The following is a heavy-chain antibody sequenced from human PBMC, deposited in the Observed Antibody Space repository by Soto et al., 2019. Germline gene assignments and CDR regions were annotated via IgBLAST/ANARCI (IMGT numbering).Heavy chain of an antibody. CDR3: ARDPYSSFVDTAMVAPLDY. Sequence: GASVKVSCKSSGYTFTSYGISWVRQAPGQGLEWMGWISAYNGNTNYAQKLQGRVTMTTDTSTSTAYMELRSLRSDDTAVYYCARDPYSSFVDTAMVAPLDYWGQGTLVTVSS. CDR2: ISAYNGNT. J-gene: IGHJ4*02. D-gene: IGHD5-18*01. CDR1: GYTFTSYG. V-gene: IGHV1-18*01.